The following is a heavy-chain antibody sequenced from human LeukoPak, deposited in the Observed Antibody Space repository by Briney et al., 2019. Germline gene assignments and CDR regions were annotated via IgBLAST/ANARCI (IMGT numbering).Heavy chain of an antibody. CDR2: ISHSGGTT. CDR3: AKENYGDSTGGRFQH. CDR1: GFTFSSYG. Sequence: GGSLRLSCAASGFTFSSYGMSWVRQAPGKGLEWVSAISHSGGTTYYADSVKGRFTISRDNSKNTLYLQMNSLRAEDTAVYYCAKENYGDSTGGRFQHWGQGTLVTVSS. D-gene: IGHD4-17*01. V-gene: IGHV3-23*01. J-gene: IGHJ1*01.